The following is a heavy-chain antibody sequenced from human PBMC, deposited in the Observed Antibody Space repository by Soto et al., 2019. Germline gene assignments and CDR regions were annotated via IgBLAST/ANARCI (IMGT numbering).Heavy chain of an antibody. CDR2: ISYDGSNK. Sequence: QVQLVESGGGVVQPGRSLRLSCAASGFTVSSYAMNWFRQAPGQGLEWVAVISYDGSNKYYADSVKGRFTISRDNSKNTLYLQMNSLRAEDTAVYYWARDPMGRYYGSGSYYFDYWGQGTLVTVSS. J-gene: IGHJ4*02. CDR1: GFTVSSYA. D-gene: IGHD3-10*01. CDR3: ARDPMGRYYGSGSYYFDY. V-gene: IGHV3-30-3*01.